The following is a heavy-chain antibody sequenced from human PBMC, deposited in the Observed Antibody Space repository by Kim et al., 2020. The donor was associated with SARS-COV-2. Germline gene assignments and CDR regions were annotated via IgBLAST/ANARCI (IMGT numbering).Heavy chain of an antibody. Sequence: GGSLRLSCAASGFTFSSYGMHWVRQAPGKGLEWVAVISYDGSNKYYADSVKGRFTISRDNSKNTLYLQMNSLRAEDTAVYYCAKDMQVLKDSSSWSSFFDYWGQGTLVTVSS. V-gene: IGHV3-30*18. CDR1: GFTFSSYG. D-gene: IGHD6-13*01. CDR2: ISYDGSNK. CDR3: AKDMQVLKDSSSWSSFFDY. J-gene: IGHJ4*02.